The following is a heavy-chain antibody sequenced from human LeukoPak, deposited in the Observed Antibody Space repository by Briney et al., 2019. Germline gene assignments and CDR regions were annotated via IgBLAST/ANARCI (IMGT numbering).Heavy chain of an antibody. CDR2: TYYRSKWYN. CDR3: ASSPSTVAGSNFFYGVDV. Sequence: SQTLSLTCAISGDSVSSNSAAWNWIRQSPSRGLEWLGRTYYRSKWYNDYAVSVKSRITINPDTSKNQFSLQLNSVTPEDTAVYYCASSPSTVAGSNFFYGVDVWGQGTTVTVSS. J-gene: IGHJ6*02. CDR1: GDSVSSNSAA. V-gene: IGHV6-1*01. D-gene: IGHD6-19*01.